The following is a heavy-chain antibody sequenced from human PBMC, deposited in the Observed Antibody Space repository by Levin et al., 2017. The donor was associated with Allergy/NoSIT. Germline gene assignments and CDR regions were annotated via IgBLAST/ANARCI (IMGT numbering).Heavy chain of an antibody. Sequence: PGGSLRLSCAASGFTFDEYTMYWVRQAPEKGLEWVSLISWDGGTTYYADSVKGRFTISRDNSKNSLYVQMNSLRTEDTALYYCAKGGATYDDILTGSQHVNWYFDLWGRGTLVTVSS. D-gene: IGHD3-9*01. V-gene: IGHV3-43*01. CDR3: AKGGATYDDILTGSQHVNWYFDL. CDR1: GFTFDEYT. J-gene: IGHJ2*01. CDR2: ISWDGGTT.